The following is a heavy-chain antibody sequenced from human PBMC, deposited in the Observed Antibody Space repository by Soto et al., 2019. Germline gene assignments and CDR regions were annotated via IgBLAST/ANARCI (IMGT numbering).Heavy chain of an antibody. CDR3: VASLAASGLNWLDP. Sequence: SETLSLTCIVSGGSISEKYWNWVRQPPGKGLEWIGLIFANGHTDYNPSLKSQVPMSVDASKNQFSLRLTSMTAADTAVYYCVASLAASGLNWLDPWGRGTLVTVSS. CDR1: GGSISEKY. V-gene: IGHV4-4*07. CDR2: IFANGHT. J-gene: IGHJ5*02. D-gene: IGHD6-13*01.